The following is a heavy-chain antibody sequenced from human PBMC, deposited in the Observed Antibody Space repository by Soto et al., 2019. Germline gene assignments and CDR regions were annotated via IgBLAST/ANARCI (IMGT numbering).Heavy chain of an antibody. Sequence: SATLSLTCNVSGGSIISYYWSWILQPPGKGLEWIGYIYYSGSTKYNPSLKSRVTISVDTSKNQFSLRLTSVTAADTAVYYCARCHDSRDHGEYFPHRGQGTPVPVSS. V-gene: IGHV4-59*01. CDR3: ARCHDSRDHGEYFPH. J-gene: IGHJ1*01. CDR2: IYYSGST. D-gene: IGHD4-17*01. CDR1: GGSIISYY.